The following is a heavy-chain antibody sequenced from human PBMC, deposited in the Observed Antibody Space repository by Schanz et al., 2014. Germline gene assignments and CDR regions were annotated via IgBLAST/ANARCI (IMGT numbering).Heavy chain of an antibody. D-gene: IGHD4-17*01. Sequence: VQLVESGGGLVKPGGSLRLSCAASGFTFSDYYMSWIRQAPGKGLEWVSTIASGGSHTFYADSVKGRFTISRDNAKNTLYLQMNSLRAEDTAVYYCVRDTDYHFDYWGQGTLVTVSS. V-gene: IGHV3-11*06. CDR3: VRDTDYHFDY. CDR1: GFTFSDYY. J-gene: IGHJ4*02. CDR2: IASGGSHT.